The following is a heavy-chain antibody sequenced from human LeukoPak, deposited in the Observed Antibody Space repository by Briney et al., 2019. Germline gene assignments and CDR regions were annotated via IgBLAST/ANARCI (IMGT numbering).Heavy chain of an antibody. CDR3: ARRITIFGVVDY. CDR2: IYYSGST. J-gene: IGHJ4*02. Sequence: PSETLSLTCTVSGGSISSGDYYWSWIRQPPGTGLEWIGYIYYSGSTYYNPSLKSRVTISVDTSKNQFSLKLSSVTAADTAVYYCARRITIFGVVDYWGQGTLVTVSS. CDR1: GGSISSGDYY. D-gene: IGHD3-3*01. V-gene: IGHV4-30-4*08.